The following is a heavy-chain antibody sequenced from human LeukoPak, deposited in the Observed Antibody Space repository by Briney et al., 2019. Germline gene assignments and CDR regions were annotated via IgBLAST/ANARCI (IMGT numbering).Heavy chain of an antibody. Sequence: PGGSLRLSCAASGFIFSSYAMSWVRQGPGKGLEWVAVISYDGSNKYYADSVKGRFTISRDNSNNTLYLQMNSLRAEDTAVYYCAKRNSFSSGWFTDWGQGTLVTVSS. CDR1: GFIFSSYA. CDR3: AKRNSFSSGWFTD. J-gene: IGHJ4*02. V-gene: IGHV3-30*18. CDR2: ISYDGSNK. D-gene: IGHD6-19*01.